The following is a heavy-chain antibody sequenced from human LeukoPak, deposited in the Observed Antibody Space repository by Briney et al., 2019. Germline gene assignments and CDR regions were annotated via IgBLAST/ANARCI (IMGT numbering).Heavy chain of an antibody. CDR2: ISSSSSTI. CDR1: GFTFSSYS. Sequence: GGSLRLSCAASGFTFSSYSMNWVRQAPGKGLEWVSYISSSSSTIYYADSVKGRFTISRDNAKNSLYLQMNSLRAEDTAVYYCARSTLVSYYYGSGSYYNVGYWGQGTLVTVSS. V-gene: IGHV3-48*01. CDR3: ARSTLVSYYYGSGSYYNVGY. D-gene: IGHD3-10*01. J-gene: IGHJ4*02.